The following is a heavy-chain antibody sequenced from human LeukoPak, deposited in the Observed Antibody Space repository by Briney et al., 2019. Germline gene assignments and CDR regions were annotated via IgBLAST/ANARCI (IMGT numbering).Heavy chain of an antibody. D-gene: IGHD6-19*01. Sequence: GASVKVSCKASGYTFTGYYMHWVRQAPGQGLEWMGWINPNSGGTNYAQKFQGRVTMTRDTSISTAYMELSRLRSDDTAVYYCARLAVVSLGAFDIWGQGTMVTVSS. J-gene: IGHJ3*02. CDR1: GYTFTGYY. CDR2: INPNSGGT. V-gene: IGHV1-2*02. CDR3: ARLAVVSLGAFDI.